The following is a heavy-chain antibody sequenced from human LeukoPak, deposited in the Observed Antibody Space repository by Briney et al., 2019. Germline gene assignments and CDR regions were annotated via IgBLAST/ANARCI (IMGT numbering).Heavy chain of an antibody. CDR3: ARGYCSGGSCYSARY. Sequence: SETLSLTCTVSGGSIISGGYYWSWIRQHPGKGLEWIGYIYYSGSTNDNQSLKCGLTISADTSKNQFSLKLSSVTAADTAVYYCARGYCSGGSCYSARYWGQGTLVTVSS. V-gene: IGHV4-31*03. D-gene: IGHD2-15*01. J-gene: IGHJ4*02. CDR2: IYYSGST. CDR1: GGSIISGGYY.